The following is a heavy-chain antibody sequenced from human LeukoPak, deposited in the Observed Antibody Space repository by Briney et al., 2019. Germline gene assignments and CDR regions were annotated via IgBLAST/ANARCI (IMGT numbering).Heavy chain of an antibody. J-gene: IGHJ4*02. V-gene: IGHV3-30*03. Sequence: GGSLRLPCAASGFTFSSYGMHWVRQAPGKGLEGVAVISYDGSNKYYADSVKGRFTISRDNSKNTLYLQMNSLRAEDTAVYYCATTGYYDFWSGYYDYWGQGTLVTVSS. CDR1: GFTFSSYG. CDR2: ISYDGSNK. D-gene: IGHD3-3*01. CDR3: ATTGYYDFWSGYYDY.